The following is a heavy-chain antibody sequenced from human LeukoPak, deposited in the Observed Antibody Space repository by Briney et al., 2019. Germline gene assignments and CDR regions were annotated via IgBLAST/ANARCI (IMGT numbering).Heavy chain of an antibody. D-gene: IGHD2-21*02. CDR1: GFTFSSYA. V-gene: IGHV3-23*01. J-gene: IGHJ4*02. CDR3: ARGGGDYCFDY. Sequence: GGSLRLSCAASGFTFSSYAMSWVRQAPGKGLEWLSAISRSGGSTYYADSVKGRFTISRDNSKNTLYLQMSSLGAEDTAVYFCARGGGDYCFDYWGQGALVTVSS. CDR2: ISRSGGST.